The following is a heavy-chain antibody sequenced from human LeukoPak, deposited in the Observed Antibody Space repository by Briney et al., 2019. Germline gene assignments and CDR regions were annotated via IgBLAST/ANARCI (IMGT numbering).Heavy chain of an antibody. V-gene: IGHV3-53*01. CDR2: IYSGGST. J-gene: IGHJ4*02. D-gene: IGHD3-16*01. Sequence: GGSLRLSCAASGFTVSSNYMSWVRQAPGKGLEWVPVIYSGGSTYYADSVKGRFTISRDNSKNTLYLQMNSLRAEDTAVYYCARSATGDRFDYWGQGTLVTVSS. CDR3: ARSATGDRFDY. CDR1: GFTVSSNY.